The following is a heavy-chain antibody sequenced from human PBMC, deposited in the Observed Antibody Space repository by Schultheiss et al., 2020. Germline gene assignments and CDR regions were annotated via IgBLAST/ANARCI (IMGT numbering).Heavy chain of an antibody. D-gene: IGHD5-24*01. J-gene: IGHJ4*02. CDR3: ARDSRKDGTPDY. Sequence: GGSLRLSCAASGFTFDDYAMHWVRQAPGKGLEWVSGISWNSGSIGYADSVKGRFTISRDNAKNSLYLQMNSLRAEDTAVYYCARDSRKDGTPDYWGQGTLVTVSS. CDR2: ISWNSGSI. V-gene: IGHV3-9*01. CDR1: GFTFDDYA.